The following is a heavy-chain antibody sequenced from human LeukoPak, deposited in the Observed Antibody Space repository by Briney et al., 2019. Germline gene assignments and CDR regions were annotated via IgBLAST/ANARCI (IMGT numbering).Heavy chain of an antibody. D-gene: IGHD3-22*01. Sequence: GGSLRLSCAASGFTFSSYSMNWVRQAPGKGLEWVSSISSSSSYIYYADSVKGRFTISGDNAKNSLYLQMNSLRAEDTAVYYCARDGTYYYDSSGRDAFDIWGQGTMVTVSS. CDR3: ARDGTYYYDSSGRDAFDI. CDR2: ISSSSSYI. CDR1: GFTFSSYS. J-gene: IGHJ3*02. V-gene: IGHV3-21*01.